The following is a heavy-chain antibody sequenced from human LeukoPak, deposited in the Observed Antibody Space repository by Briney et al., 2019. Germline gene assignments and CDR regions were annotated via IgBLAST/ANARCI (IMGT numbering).Heavy chain of an antibody. D-gene: IGHD2-2*01. CDR1: GGSITSGYY. J-gene: IGHJ4*02. CDR2: INHSGNT. V-gene: IGHV4-30-2*01. Sequence: SETLSLTCTVSGGSITSGYYWNWIRQPPGKGLKWIGYINHSGNTYYSPSLKSRVTISVDRSKNQFSLKLSSVTAADTAVYYCARDYATSCLFDYWGQGTLVTVSS. CDR3: ARDYATSCLFDY.